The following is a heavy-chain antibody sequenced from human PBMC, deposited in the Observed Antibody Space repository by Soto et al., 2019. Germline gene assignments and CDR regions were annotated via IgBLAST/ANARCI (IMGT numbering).Heavy chain of an antibody. CDR1: GGTFSSYA. V-gene: IGHV1-69*13. Sequence: SVKVSCKASGGTFSSYAISWVRQAPGQGLEWMGGIIPIFGTANYAQKFQGRVTITADESTSTAYMELSSLRSEDTAVYYCARDVGMANIVLLPAATEPHGMDVWG. D-gene: IGHD2-2*01. CDR3: ARDVGMANIVLLPAATEPHGMDV. J-gene: IGHJ6*02. CDR2: IIPIFGTA.